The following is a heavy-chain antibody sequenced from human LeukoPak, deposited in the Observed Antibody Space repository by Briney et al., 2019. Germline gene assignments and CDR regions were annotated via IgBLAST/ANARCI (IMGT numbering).Heavy chain of an antibody. CDR2: IIPIFGTA. J-gene: IGHJ6*02. V-gene: IGHV1-69*13. CDR1: GGTFSSYA. CDR3: ARETNYYDSSGPYYVMDV. Sequence: SVKVSCKASGGTFSSYAISWVRQAPGQGLEWMGGIIPIFGTANYAQKFQGRVTITADESTSTAYMELSSLRSEDTAVYYCARETNYYDSSGPYYVMDVWGQGTTVTVSS. D-gene: IGHD3-22*01.